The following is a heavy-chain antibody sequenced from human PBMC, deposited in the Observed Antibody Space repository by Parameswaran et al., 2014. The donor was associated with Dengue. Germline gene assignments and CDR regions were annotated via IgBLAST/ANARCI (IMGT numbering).Heavy chain of an antibody. D-gene: IGHD4-17*01. CDR2: ISAYNGNT. J-gene: IGHJ3*02. CDR3: ARDYGDYAFDI. Sequence: ISVARLVRQAPGQGLEWMGWISAYNGNTNYAQKLQGRVTMTTDTSTSTAYMELRSLRSDDTAVYYCARDYGDYAFDIWGQGTMVTVSS. V-gene: IGHV1-18*01. CDR1: ISV.